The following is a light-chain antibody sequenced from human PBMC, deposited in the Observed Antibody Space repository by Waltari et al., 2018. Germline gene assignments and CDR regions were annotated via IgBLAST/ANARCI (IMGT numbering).Light chain of an antibody. J-gene: IGLJ3*02. CDR3: CSYAGRATWA. CDR1: SSDVGGYDY. CDR2: DVS. V-gene: IGLV2-11*01. Sequence: QSALTQPRSVSGSPGHSVTLSRTGTSSDVGGYDYVSWYQQYPGKAPKLVIYDVSKRPSGVPDRFSGSKSGNTASLTISGLQAEDEADYNCCSYAGRATWAFGGGTKLTVL.